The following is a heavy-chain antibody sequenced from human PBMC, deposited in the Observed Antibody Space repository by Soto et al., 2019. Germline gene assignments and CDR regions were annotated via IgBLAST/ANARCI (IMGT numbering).Heavy chain of an antibody. J-gene: IGHJ4*02. D-gene: IGHD6-13*01. CDR3: TSPIPGTHASDS. CDR1: GFTLSTAW. CDR2: IKSNTAGGEA. V-gene: IGHV3-15*07. Sequence: GGSLRLSCAASGFTLSTAWMNWLRQAPGKGLEWVGRIKSNTAGGEADYAAPVQGRFTISRDDSKNTLYLEMNSLKAEDTAVYYCTSPIPGTHASDSWGQGTLVTVSS.